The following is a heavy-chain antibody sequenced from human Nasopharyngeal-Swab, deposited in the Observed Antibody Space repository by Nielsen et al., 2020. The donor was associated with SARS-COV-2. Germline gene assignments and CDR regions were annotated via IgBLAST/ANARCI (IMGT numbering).Heavy chain of an antibody. CDR1: GYTFTSYA. CDR2: INTGNGVT. CDR3: VRAYYDSGGFSNPIDN. Sequence: ASVKVSCKASGYTFTSYAIHWVRQAPGQRLEWMGWINTGNGVTKYSEKFQDRVTITRDTLANIAYMDLSSLRSEDTAVYYCVRAYYDSGGFSNPIDNWGQGTLVTVPS. D-gene: IGHD3-22*01. J-gene: IGHJ4*02. V-gene: IGHV1-3*04.